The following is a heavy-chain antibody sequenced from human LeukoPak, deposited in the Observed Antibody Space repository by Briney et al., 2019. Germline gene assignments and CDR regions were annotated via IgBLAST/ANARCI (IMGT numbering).Heavy chain of an antibody. CDR1: GGSFSGYY. CDR2: INHSGST. CDR3: ARVGYYNGFDF. V-gene: IGHV4-34*01. D-gene: IGHD3-9*01. Sequence: SETLSLTCAVYGGSFSGYYWSWIRQPPGKGLEWIGEINHSGSTNYNPSLKSRVTISVDTSKNQFSLKLSSVTAADTAVYYCARVGYYNGFDFWGQGTLVTVS. J-gene: IGHJ4*02.